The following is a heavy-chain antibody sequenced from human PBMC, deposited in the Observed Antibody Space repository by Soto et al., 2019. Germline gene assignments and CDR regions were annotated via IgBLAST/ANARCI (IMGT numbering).Heavy chain of an antibody. CDR2: FDAEDGAA. CDR1: GYTLTELS. J-gene: IGHJ4*02. Sequence: QVELVQSGAEVKKPGASVKVSCKVSGYTLTELSMHWVRQAPGKGLEWMGVFDAEDGAASYAQNFQRSVTMTVDTSTDTAYMEVTSLRTEDTAVYYFATDLLPYYADAWVTFRPADYWGQGTQVTVSS. CDR3: ATDLLPYYADAWVTFRPADY. V-gene: IGHV1-24*01. D-gene: IGHD3-16*02.